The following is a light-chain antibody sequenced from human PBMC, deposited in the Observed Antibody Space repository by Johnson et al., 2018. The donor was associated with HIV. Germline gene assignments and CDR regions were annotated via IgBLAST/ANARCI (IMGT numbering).Light chain of an antibody. J-gene: IGLJ1*01. Sequence: QSMLTQPPSVSAAPGQKVTISCSGSSSNIGNNYVSWYQQLPGTAPKLLIYENNKRPSGIPDRFSGSKSGTSATLGITGLQTWDEADYYCGTWDTSLRAVFGTGTKVTVL. CDR3: GTWDTSLRAV. CDR2: ENN. CDR1: SSNIGNNY. V-gene: IGLV1-51*02.